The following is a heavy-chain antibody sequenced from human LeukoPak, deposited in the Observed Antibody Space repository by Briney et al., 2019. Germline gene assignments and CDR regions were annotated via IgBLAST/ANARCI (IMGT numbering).Heavy chain of an antibody. D-gene: IGHD3-22*01. CDR1: VFTFSSYA. CDR3: ATRRADSSGFDH. CDR2: ISGSGGNT. J-gene: IGHJ4*02. Sequence: GGSLRLSCASSVFTFSSYAMSWVRQAPCKGLEWVSAISGSGGNTYYADSVNGRFTISRDNSKNTLYLQMNSQRAEDTAVYYCATRRADSSGFDHWGQGTLVTVSS. V-gene: IGHV3-23*01.